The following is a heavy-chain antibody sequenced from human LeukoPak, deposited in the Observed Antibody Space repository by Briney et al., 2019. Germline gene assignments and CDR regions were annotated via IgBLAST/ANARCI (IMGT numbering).Heavy chain of an antibody. V-gene: IGHV4-31*03. J-gene: IGHJ4*02. CDR1: GGSITSGRYY. Sequence: SETLSLTCSVSGGSITSGRYYWTWIRQYPEKGLEWIGYSYYTGSTHYKPSLKSRAAISLDKSKNQFSLNLTSATAADTAVYYCARATYDLLTGYYLDSWGQGTLVTVSS. D-gene: IGHD3-9*01. CDR2: SYYTGST. CDR3: ARATYDLLTGYYLDS.